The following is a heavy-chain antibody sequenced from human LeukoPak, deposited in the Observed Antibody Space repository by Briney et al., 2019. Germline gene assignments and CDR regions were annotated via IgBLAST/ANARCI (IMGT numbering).Heavy chain of an antibody. CDR3: ARVVCSGGSCYSNWFDP. CDR1: GGSISSYY. Sequence: DPSETLSLTCTVSGGSISSYYWSWIRQPPGKGLEWIGYIYYSGSTNYNLSLKSRVTISVDTSKNQFSLKLSSVTAADTAVYYCARVVCSGGSCYSNWFDPWGQGTLVTVSS. J-gene: IGHJ5*02. CDR2: IYYSGST. D-gene: IGHD2-15*01. V-gene: IGHV4-59*01.